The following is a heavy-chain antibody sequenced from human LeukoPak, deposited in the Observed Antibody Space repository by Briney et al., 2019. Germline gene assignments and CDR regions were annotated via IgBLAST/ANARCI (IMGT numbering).Heavy chain of an antibody. J-gene: IGHJ4*02. CDR1: GFTFSSYA. CDR3: AKPPTYYYDSSGYPFDY. V-gene: IGHV3-23*01. D-gene: IGHD3-22*01. CDR2: ISGSGGSA. Sequence: GGSLRLSCAASGFTFSSYAMSWVRQAPGKGLEWVSAISGSGGSAYYADSVKGRFTISRDNSKNTLYLQMNSLRAEDTAIYYCAKPPTYYYDSSGYPFDYWGQGTLVTVSS.